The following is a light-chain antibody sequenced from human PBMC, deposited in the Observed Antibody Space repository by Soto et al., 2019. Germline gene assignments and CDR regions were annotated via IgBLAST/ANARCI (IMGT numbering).Light chain of an antibody. CDR2: DVS. Sequence: QSALTQPASVSGSPGQSIAISCTGTSSDVDAYNFVSWYQHQPGKAPQLMIFDVSNRPSGVSDRFSGSKAGNTASLTISGLQAEDEADYYCTSYTTSGTYVFGIGTKLTVL. CDR3: TSYTTSGTYV. CDR1: SSDVDAYNF. V-gene: IGLV2-14*03. J-gene: IGLJ1*01.